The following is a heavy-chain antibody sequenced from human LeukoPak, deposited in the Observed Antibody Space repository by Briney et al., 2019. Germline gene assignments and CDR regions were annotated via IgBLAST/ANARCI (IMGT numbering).Heavy chain of an antibody. CDR2: ISSSSSTI. V-gene: IGHV3-48*04. J-gene: IGHJ5*02. D-gene: IGHD3-22*01. CDR1: GFTFSSYS. Sequence: GGSLRLSCAASGFTFSSYSMNWVRQAPGKGLEWVSYISSSSSTIYYADSVKGRFTISRDNAKNSLYLQMNSLRAEDTAVYYCARSSSGYAQGWFDPWGQGTLVTVSS. CDR3: ARSSSGYAQGWFDP.